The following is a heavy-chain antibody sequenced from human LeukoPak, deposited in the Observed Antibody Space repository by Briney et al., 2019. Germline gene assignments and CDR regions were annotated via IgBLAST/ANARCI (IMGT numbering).Heavy chain of an antibody. CDR3: ARGNLPAYCGGDCYSDFDY. CDR1: GFTFSSYG. V-gene: IGHV3-33*01. Sequence: PGGSLRLSCAASGFTFSSYGMHWVRQAPGKGLEWVAVIWYDGSNKYYADSVKGRFTISRDNSKNTLYLQMNSLRAEDTAVYYCARGNLPAYCGGDCYSDFDYWGQGTLVTVSS. D-gene: IGHD2-21*02. J-gene: IGHJ4*02. CDR2: IWYDGSNK.